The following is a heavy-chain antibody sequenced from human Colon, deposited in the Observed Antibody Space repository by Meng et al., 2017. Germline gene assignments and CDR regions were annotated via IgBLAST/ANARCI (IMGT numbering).Heavy chain of an antibody. V-gene: IGHV3-30*04. CDR2: ISHDESYR. J-gene: IGHJ4*02. Sequence: GGSLRLSCAASGFTFSSHKMHWVRQAPGQGLEWVAVISHDESYRFYADSVKGRFTISKDNSKNTVYLQMNSLRGEDTAVYFCAREQTVPGSNDLDYWGQGALVTVSS. CDR3: AREQTVPGSNDLDY. CDR1: GFTFSSHK. D-gene: IGHD6-19*01.